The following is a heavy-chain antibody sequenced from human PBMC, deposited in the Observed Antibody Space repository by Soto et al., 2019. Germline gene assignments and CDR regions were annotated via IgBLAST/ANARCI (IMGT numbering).Heavy chain of an antibody. CDR1: GFTFSDYA. J-gene: IGHJ6*02. CDR3: AKDHGMDV. CDR2: VSGSGGST. V-gene: IGHV3-23*01. Sequence: GGSLRLSCVASGFTFSDYAMAWVRQSPGKGLEWVSSVSGSGGSTYYADSVKGRFTISRDNSKNTVFPQMNSLRAEDTAVYYCAKDHGMDVWGQGATVTVSS.